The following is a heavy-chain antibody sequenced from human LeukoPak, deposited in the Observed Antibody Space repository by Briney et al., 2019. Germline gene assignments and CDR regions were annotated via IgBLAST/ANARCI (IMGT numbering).Heavy chain of an antibody. CDR3: ARVGDYYDSSGALDY. Sequence: GGPLRLSCAASGFTFSSYAMHWVRQAPGKGLEYVSAISSNGGSTYYANSVKGRFTISRDNSKNTLYLQMGSRRAEDMAVYYCARVGDYYDSSGALDYWGQGTLITVSS. CDR2: ISSNGGST. CDR1: GFTFSSYA. V-gene: IGHV3-64*01. D-gene: IGHD3-22*01. J-gene: IGHJ4*02.